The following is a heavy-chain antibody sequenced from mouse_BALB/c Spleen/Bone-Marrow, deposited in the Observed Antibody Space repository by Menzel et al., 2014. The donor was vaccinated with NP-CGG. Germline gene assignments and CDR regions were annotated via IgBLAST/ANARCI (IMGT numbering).Heavy chain of an antibody. D-gene: IGHD4-1*01. CDR1: GFTFSSFG. J-gene: IGHJ2*01. Sequence: VQLKESGGGLVQPGGSRKLSCAASGFTFSSFGMHWVRQAPEKGLEWVAYISSGSCTIFYADTVKGRFTVSRDNPKNTLFLQMTSLRSEDTAMYYCTRGGNWDDFDYWGQGTTLTVSS. CDR3: TRGGNWDDFDY. V-gene: IGHV5-17*02. CDR2: ISSGSCTI.